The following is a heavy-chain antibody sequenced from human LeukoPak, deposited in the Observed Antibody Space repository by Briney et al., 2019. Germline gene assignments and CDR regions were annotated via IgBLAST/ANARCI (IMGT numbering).Heavy chain of an antibody. CDR3: TRDQTPYY. CDR2: IRSKVYGGTP. V-gene: IGHV3-49*04. CDR1: GFTFGDYA. Sequence: GGSLRLSCITSGFTFGDYAMTWVRQAPGKGLEWVGFIRSKVYGGTPEYAASVKGRFTISRNDSKGIAYLQMNSLKTEDTAVYYCTRDQTPYYWGQGTLVTVSS. J-gene: IGHJ4*02.